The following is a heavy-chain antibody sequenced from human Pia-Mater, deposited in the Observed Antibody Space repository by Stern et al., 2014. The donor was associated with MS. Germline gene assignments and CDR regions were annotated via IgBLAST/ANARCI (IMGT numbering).Heavy chain of an antibody. Sequence: EVQLVESGGGLVQPGRSLRLSCAASGFTFADYAIHWVRQAPGKGLEWMSGISWNSGSLGYADSVQGRLTLFRENAKQSLYLELNSLRAEDTDLYYCAKDRNRGYSYGYSYGMDVWGQGTTVTVSS. CDR1: GFTFADYA. J-gene: IGHJ6*02. V-gene: IGHV3-9*01. D-gene: IGHD5-18*01. CDR2: ISWNSGSL. CDR3: AKDRNRGYSYGYSYGMDV.